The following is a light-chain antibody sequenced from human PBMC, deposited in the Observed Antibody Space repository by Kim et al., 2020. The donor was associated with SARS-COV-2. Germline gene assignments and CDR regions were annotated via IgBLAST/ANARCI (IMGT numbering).Light chain of an antibody. CDR3: CSYAGSSTSVV. Sequence: QSIPVSCTGTSSDVGSYTLVSWYQQHPGKAPKLMIYEVSKRPSGVSNRFSGSKSGNTASLTISGLQAEDEADYYCCSYAGSSTSVVFGGGTQLTVL. CDR1: SSDVGSYTL. CDR2: EVS. V-gene: IGLV2-23*02. J-gene: IGLJ2*01.